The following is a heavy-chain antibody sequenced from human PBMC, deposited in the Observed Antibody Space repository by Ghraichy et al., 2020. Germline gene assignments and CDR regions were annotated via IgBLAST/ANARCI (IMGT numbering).Heavy chain of an antibody. J-gene: IGHJ4*02. CDR3: ARGTTVETSAWYVDY. Sequence: ASVKVSCKASGYTFTGYYIHWVRQAPGQGFEWMAWINPNSGGTKCAQKFQGRVTVTRDTSISTAYMELSRLTSDDTAVYYCARGTTVETSAWYVDYWGQGALVTVSS. CDR2: INPNSGGT. D-gene: IGHD4-23*01. CDR1: GYTFTGYY. V-gene: IGHV1-2*02.